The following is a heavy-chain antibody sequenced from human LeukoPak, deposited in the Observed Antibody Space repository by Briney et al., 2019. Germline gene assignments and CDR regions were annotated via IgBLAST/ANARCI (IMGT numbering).Heavy chain of an antibody. CDR2: IYYSGST. Sequence: PSETLSLTCAVYGGSFSGYYWSWIRQPPGKGLEWIGYIYYSGSTNYNPSLKSRVTISVDTSKNQFSLKLSSVTAADTAVYYCARGSLYYDFWSGYQDAFDIWGQGTMVTVSS. CDR3: ARGSLYYDFWSGYQDAFDI. D-gene: IGHD3-3*01. J-gene: IGHJ3*02. V-gene: IGHV4-59*01. CDR1: GGSFSGYY.